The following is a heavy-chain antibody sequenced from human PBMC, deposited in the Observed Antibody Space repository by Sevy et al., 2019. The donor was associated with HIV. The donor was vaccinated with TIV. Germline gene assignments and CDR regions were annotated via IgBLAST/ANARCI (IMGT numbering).Heavy chain of an antibody. CDR2: IQSRTDGGTT. D-gene: IGHD4-17*01. J-gene: IGHJ6*02. CDR1: GFTFSDVW. V-gene: IGHV3-15*01. CDR3: STEALDGDYGDYYYYGLDV. Sequence: GGSLRLSCAASGFTFSDVWMSWVRQAPGKGLEWVGRIQSRTDGGTTDYAAPVEGRFTILRDDSKNTLYLQMNSLKTEDTAVYYCSTEALDGDYGDYYYYGLDVWGQGTTVTVSS.